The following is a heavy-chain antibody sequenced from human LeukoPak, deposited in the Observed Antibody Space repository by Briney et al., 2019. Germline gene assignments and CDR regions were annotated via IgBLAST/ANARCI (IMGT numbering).Heavy chain of an antibody. J-gene: IGHJ4*02. CDR2: IIPIFGTA. CDR3: ARGRMAGTYVFDY. V-gene: IGHV1-69*13. D-gene: IGHD6-19*01. Sequence: ASVKVSCKASGGTFSSYAISWVRQAPGQGLEWMGGIIPIFGTANYAQKFQGRVTITADESTSTAYMELSSLRSEDTAVYYCARGRMAGTYVFDYWGQGTLVTVSS. CDR1: GGTFSSYA.